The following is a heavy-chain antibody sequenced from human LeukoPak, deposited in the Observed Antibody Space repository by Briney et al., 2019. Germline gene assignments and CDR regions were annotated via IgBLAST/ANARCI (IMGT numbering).Heavy chain of an antibody. D-gene: IGHD6-19*01. J-gene: IGHJ4*02. CDR2: IYYSGST. V-gene: IGHV4-59*08. CDR1: GGSISSYY. CDR3: ARVGIAVAGTVFDY. Sequence: SETLSLTCTVSGGSISSYYWSWIRQPPGKRLEWIGYIYYSGSTNYNPSLKSRVTISVDTSKNQFSLKLSSVTAADTAVYYCARVGIAVAGTVFDYWGQGTLVTVSS.